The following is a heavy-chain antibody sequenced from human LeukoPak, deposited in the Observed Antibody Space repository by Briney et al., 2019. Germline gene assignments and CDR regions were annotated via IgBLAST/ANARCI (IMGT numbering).Heavy chain of an antibody. D-gene: IGHD6-13*01. CDR3: AKQSAGSAAWYSLHYDF. V-gene: IGHV3-74*01. Sequence: GGSLRLSCAASGFTFSSYWMHWVRQAPGKGLVWVSRINSDGSSTSYADSVKGRFTISRDNSKDTLYLQMNGLRAEDTAVYFCAKQSAGSAAWYSLHYDFWGQGTLVTVSS. J-gene: IGHJ4*02. CDR2: INSDGSST. CDR1: GFTFSSYW.